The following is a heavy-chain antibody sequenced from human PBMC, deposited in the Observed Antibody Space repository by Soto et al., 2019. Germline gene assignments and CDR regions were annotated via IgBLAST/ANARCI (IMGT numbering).Heavy chain of an antibody. V-gene: IGHV1-58*01. CDR1: GFTXTSSA. CDR2: IVVGSGNT. J-gene: IGHJ6*02. D-gene: IGHD3-3*01. Sequence: GXSXKVSCKATGFTXTSSAVQLVRQARGQRLEWIGWIVVGSGNTNYAQKCQERFTITRYMCASTAYIELISLISEDTAVYYCAADYDFWSGSNYYGMDVWGQGTTVTVSS. CDR3: AADYDFWSGSNYYGMDV.